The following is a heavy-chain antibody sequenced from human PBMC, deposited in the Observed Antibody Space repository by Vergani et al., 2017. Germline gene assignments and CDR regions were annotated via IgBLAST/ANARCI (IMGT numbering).Heavy chain of an antibody. CDR2: ISAYNGNT. V-gene: IGHV1-18*01. J-gene: IGHJ4*02. D-gene: IGHD4-17*01. CDR1: GYTFTSYG. CDR3: AIATAPFDY. Sequence: QVQLVQSGAEVKKPGASVKVSCKASGYTFTSYGISWVRQAPGQGLEWMGWISAYNGNTNYAQKFQGRVTITADESTSTAYMELSSLRSEDTAVYYCAIATAPFDYWGQGTLVTVSS.